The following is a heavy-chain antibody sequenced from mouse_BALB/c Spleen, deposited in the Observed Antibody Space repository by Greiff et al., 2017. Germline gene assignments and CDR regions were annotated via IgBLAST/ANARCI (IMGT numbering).Heavy chain of an antibody. J-gene: IGHJ4*01. D-gene: IGHD2-3*01. CDR1: GYTFTDYA. V-gene: IGHV1-67*01. CDR2: ISTYSGNT. CDR3: ARGIYDGYYDYYAMDY. Sequence: QVQLKESGPELVRPGVSVKISCKGSGYTFTDYAMHWVKQSHAKSLEWIGVISTYSGNTNYNQKFKGKATMTVDKSSSTAYMELARLTSEDSAIYYCARGIYDGYYDYYAMDYWGQGTSVTVSS.